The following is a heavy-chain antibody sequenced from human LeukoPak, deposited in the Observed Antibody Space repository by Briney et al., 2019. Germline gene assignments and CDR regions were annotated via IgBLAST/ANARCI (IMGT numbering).Heavy chain of an antibody. J-gene: IGHJ4*02. D-gene: IGHD1-14*01. V-gene: IGHV3-7*03. Sequence: GGSLRLSCVASGFTLSSYWTSWVRQAPGKGLEWLANIKQDGSEKYYVDSVKGRFTISRDNAKNSLYLQMNSLRAEDTAVYYCARWYNYFDYWGQGTLVTVSS. CDR1: GFTLSSYW. CDR2: IKQDGSEK. CDR3: ARWYNYFDY.